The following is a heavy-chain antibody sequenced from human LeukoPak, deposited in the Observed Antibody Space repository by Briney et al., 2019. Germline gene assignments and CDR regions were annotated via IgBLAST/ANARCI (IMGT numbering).Heavy chain of an antibody. Sequence: SETLSLTCTVSGGSISSSSYYWGWIRQPPGKGLEWIGSIYYSGSTYYNPSLKSRVTISVDTSKNQFSLKLSSVTAADTAVYYCARHHAPSWFGELLYHTRFDPWGQGTLVTVSS. D-gene: IGHD3-10*01. V-gene: IGHV4-39*01. CDR3: ARHHAPSWFGELLYHTRFDP. J-gene: IGHJ5*02. CDR1: GGSISSSSYY. CDR2: IYYSGST.